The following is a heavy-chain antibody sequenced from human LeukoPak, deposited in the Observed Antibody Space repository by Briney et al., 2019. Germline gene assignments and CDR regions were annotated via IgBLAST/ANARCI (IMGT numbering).Heavy chain of an antibody. CDR2: TSRDGSAE. Sequence: GGSLRLSCAASGFTFTSAWMSWVRQAPGKGLEWVAMTSRDGSAEYYADSVKGRFTISRDNSKNTLYLQMNSLRPEDTAVYHCAKDLYGSGWYNYFDPWGQGALVIVSS. V-gene: IGHV3-30*18. CDR1: GFTFTSAW. CDR3: AKDLYGSGWYNYFDP. D-gene: IGHD6-19*01. J-gene: IGHJ5*02.